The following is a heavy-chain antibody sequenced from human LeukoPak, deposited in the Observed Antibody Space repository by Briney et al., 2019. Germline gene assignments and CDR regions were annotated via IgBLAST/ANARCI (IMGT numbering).Heavy chain of an antibody. D-gene: IGHD3-22*01. CDR1: GFTFNSFG. J-gene: IGHJ3*02. CDR3: AKDYDSSGWAAFDI. CDR2: ISYDGSNK. V-gene: IGHV3-30*18. Sequence: QPGRSLRLSCAASGFTFNSFGMHWVRQAPGKGLEWVAVISYDGSNKYFADSVKGRFTISGDNSKNTLYLQMNSLRAEDTAVYYCAKDYDSSGWAAFDIWGQGTMVTVSS.